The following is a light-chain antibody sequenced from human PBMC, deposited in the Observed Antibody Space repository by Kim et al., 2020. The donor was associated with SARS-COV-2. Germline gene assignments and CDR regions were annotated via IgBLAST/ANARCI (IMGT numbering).Light chain of an antibody. V-gene: IGLV1-47*01. CDR1: SSNIGSNY. CDR2: RNN. J-gene: IGLJ1*01. CDR3: AAWDDSLSVLYL. Sequence: ELTQPRSASGTPGQRVTISCSGSSSNIGSNYVYWYRQLPGTAPKLLIYRNNQRPSGVPDRFSGSKSGTSASLAISGLRSEDEADYYCAAWDDSLSVLYLFGSGTKVTVL.